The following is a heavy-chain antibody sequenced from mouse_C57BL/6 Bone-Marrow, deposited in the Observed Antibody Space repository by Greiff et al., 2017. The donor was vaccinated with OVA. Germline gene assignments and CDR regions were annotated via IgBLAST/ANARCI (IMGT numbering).Heavy chain of an antibody. J-gene: IGHJ1*03. CDR1: GFTFSDYG. D-gene: IGHD2-10*02. V-gene: IGHV5-15*04. CDR2: ISNLAYSI. Sequence: EVKLVESGGGLVKPGGSLKLSCAASGFTFSDYGMAWVRQAPRKGPEWVAFISNLAYSIYYADTVTGRFTISRENAKNTLYLEMSSLRSEDTAMYYCARQGYGTWYFDVWGTGTTVTVSS. CDR3: ARQGYGTWYFDV.